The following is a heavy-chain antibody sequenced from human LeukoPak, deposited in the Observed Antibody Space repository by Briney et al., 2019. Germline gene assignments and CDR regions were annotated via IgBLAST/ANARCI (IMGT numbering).Heavy chain of an antibody. D-gene: IGHD2-2*01. CDR3: ARVMTLISTNETWFDP. J-gene: IGHJ5*02. CDR1: GGSINSGAFY. V-gene: IGHV4-31*03. CDR2: IYYSGST. Sequence: PSQTLSLTCNVSGGSINSGAFYWGWIRQHPEKGLEWIGHIYYSGSTYYNPSLTSRLTISIDTSNNQFSLRLSSVTAADTAVYYCARVMTLISTNETWFDPWGQGTRVTVSS.